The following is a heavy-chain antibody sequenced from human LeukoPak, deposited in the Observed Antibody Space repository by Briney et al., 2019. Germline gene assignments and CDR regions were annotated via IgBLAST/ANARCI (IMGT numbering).Heavy chain of an antibody. D-gene: IGHD2/OR15-2a*01. CDR1: GFTFSGNW. J-gene: IGHJ4*02. V-gene: IGHV3-7*01. CDR2: IKPDGSQK. Sequence: GGSLTLSCEASGFTFSGNWMSWVRQAPGKGLERVASIKPDGSQKWYVDSVKGRFTISRDNTKSSLYLQMNSLGAEDTAIYYCAKLLGTATSYDSWGQGTRVTVSS. CDR3: AKLLGTATSYDS.